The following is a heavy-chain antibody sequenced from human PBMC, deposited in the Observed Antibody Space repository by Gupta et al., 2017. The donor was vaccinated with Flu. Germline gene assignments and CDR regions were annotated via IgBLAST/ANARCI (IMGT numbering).Heavy chain of an antibody. Sequence: QVQLVQSGAEVKKPGSSVKVSCKASGGTFSSYAISWVRQAPGQGLEWMGGIIPIFGTANYAQKFQGRVTITADKSTSTAYMELSSLRSEDTAVYYCARGRPLRYCSSTSCYGRGDPLGWWFDPWGQGTLVTVSS. CDR2: IIPIFGTA. CDR1: GGTFSSYA. V-gene: IGHV1-69*06. D-gene: IGHD2-2*01. J-gene: IGHJ5*02. CDR3: ARGRPLRYCSSTSCYGRGDPLGWWFDP.